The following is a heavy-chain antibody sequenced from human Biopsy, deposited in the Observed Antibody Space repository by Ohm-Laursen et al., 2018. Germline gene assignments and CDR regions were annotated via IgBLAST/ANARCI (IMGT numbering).Heavy chain of an antibody. CDR3: ARAYYYGAGSFYSPWMEV. CDR1: GASVNTFDFY. CDR2: IFYSGTT. J-gene: IGHJ6*02. D-gene: IGHD3-10*01. V-gene: IGHV4-61*08. Sequence: SDTLSLTCTVSGASVNTFDFYCACIRQPPGKGLEWIGYIFYSGTTKYIPSLQRRVRLSLDTANNQFSRTLRSVSAADTATYYCARAYYYGAGSFYSPWMEVWGQGTTVSVS.